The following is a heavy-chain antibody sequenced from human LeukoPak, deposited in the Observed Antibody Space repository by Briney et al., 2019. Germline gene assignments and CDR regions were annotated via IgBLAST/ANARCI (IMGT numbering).Heavy chain of an antibody. Sequence: GASVKVSCKASGYTFTSYGISWVRQASGQGLEWMGWISAYNGNTNYAQKLQGRVTMTTDTSTSTAYMELRSLRSDDTAVYYCARDGEYRHSSSWYWFDPWGQGTLVTVSP. J-gene: IGHJ5*02. D-gene: IGHD6-13*01. V-gene: IGHV1-18*01. CDR3: ARDGEYRHSSSWYWFDP. CDR1: GYTFTSYG. CDR2: ISAYNGNT.